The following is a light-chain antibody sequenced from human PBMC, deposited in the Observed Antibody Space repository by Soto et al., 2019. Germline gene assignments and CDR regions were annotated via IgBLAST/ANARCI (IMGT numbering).Light chain of an antibody. CDR1: QSVSSSY. V-gene: IGKV3-20*01. CDR3: QQYSSSPRT. CDR2: GAS. J-gene: IGKJ1*01. Sequence: EIVLTQSPGTLSLSPGERATLSCSASQSVSSSYLAWYQQKPGQAPRLLIFGASSRATGIPDRFSGSGSGTDLPLTISRLEPEDFAVYYCQQYSSSPRTFGQGKKVEIK.